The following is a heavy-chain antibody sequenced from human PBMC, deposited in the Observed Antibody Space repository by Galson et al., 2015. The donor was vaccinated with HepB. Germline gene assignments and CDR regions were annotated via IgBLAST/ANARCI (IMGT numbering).Heavy chain of an antibody. CDR3: ARGVGRGYDFS. V-gene: IGHV3-30-3*01. CDR1: GFTFSSYA. D-gene: IGHD3-3*01. Sequence: SLRLSCAASGFTFSSYAMHWVRQAPGKGLEWVAVISYDGSNKYYADSVKGRFTISRDNSKNTLYLQMNSLRAEGTAVYYCARGVGRGYDFSWGQGTLVTVSS. J-gene: IGHJ4*02. CDR2: ISYDGSNK.